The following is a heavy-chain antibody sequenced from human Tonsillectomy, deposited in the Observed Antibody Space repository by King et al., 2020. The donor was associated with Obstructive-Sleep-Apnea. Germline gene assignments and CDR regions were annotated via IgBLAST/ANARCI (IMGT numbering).Heavy chain of an antibody. D-gene: IGHD2-15*01. V-gene: IGHV3-23*04. CDR3: AKGVDAPYYYYYGMDV. CDR1: AFTFSTYA. CDR2: ISGRGGST. Sequence: VQLVESGGDLVQPGGSLRLSCAASAFTFSTYAMTWVRQAPGKGLEWVSGISGRGGSTYYADSVQGRFTISRDNSKNTLYLQMISLRAEDTAVNYCAKGVDAPYYYYYGMDVWGQGTTVTVSS. J-gene: IGHJ6*02.